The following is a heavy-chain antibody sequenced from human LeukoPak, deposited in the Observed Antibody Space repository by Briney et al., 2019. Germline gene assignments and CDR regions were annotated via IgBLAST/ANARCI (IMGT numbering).Heavy chain of an antibody. Sequence: ASVKVSCTASGYTFTGYYMHWVRQAPGQGLEWMGWINPNSGGTNYAQKFQGRVTMTRDTSISTAYMELSRLRSDDTAVYYCARTAYYYGSGSSLDYWGQGTLVTVSS. V-gene: IGHV1-2*02. CDR3: ARTAYYYGSGSSLDY. CDR1: GYTFTGYY. D-gene: IGHD3-10*01. CDR2: INPNSGGT. J-gene: IGHJ4*02.